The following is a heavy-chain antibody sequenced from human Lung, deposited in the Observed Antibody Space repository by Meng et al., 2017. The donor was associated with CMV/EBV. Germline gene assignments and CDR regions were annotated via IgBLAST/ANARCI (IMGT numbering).Heavy chain of an antibody. J-gene: IGHJ4*02. V-gene: IGHV4-4*02. CDR1: GCSNSSNKW. CDR3: ARDDSGYADFDS. D-gene: IGHD3-22*01. Sequence: QVPLQESGPVRVKTFGNLSPTCAVPGCSNSSNKWWSWVRQTPGRGLEWIGEVYHSGSTNSNPSLKSRVIISVNNSKNQFSLKLASVAAADTAVYYCARDDSGYADFDSWGQGTLVTVSS. CDR2: VYHSGST.